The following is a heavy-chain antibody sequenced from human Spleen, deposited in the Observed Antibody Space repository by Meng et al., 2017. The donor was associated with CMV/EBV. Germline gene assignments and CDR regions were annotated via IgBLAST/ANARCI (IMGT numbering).Heavy chain of an antibody. D-gene: IGHD3-10*01. J-gene: IGHJ6*02. CDR2: VNAYSGGT. CDR3: AKELREGTGYYYYYGMDV. CDR1: GYTFTGYY. Sequence: ASVKVSCKTSGYTFTGYYMHWVRQSPGQGLEWLGWVNAYSGGTNYAQKFQGRVTMTRDTSTSTVYMELSSLRSEDTAVYYCAKELREGTGYYYYYGMDVWGQGTTVTVSS. V-gene: IGHV1-2*02.